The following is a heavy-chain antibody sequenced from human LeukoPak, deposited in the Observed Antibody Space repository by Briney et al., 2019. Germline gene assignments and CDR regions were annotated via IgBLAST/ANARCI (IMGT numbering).Heavy chain of an antibody. V-gene: IGHV1-2*02. CDR3: ARDTHYSTLYNWFDP. Sequence: ASVKVSCKASGYTLTGYYMHWVRQAPGQGLEWMGWINPNSGGTNYAQKFQGRVTMTRDTSISTAYMELSRLRSDDTAVYYCARDTHYSTLYNWFDPWGQGTLVTVSS. CDR1: GYTLTGYY. CDR2: INPNSGGT. J-gene: IGHJ5*02. D-gene: IGHD4-11*01.